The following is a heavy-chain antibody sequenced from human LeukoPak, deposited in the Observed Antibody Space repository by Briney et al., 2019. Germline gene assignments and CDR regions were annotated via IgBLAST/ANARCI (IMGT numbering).Heavy chain of an antibody. CDR2: IYPGDSDH. CDR1: GYSFTSYW. CDR3: ARESGYSSGWYPY. J-gene: IGHJ4*02. V-gene: IGHV5-51*01. Sequence: ESLKTSCRGSGYSFTSYWLGWGRQMPEKGLEGMESIYPGDSDHRYSPSFQGQVTIPADKSITTAYLQWSSLKASDTAMYYCARESGYSSGWYPYWGQGTLVTVSS. D-gene: IGHD6-19*01.